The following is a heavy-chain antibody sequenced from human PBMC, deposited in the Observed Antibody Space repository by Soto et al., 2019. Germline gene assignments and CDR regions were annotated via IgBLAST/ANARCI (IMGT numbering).Heavy chain of an antibody. V-gene: IGHV3-21*01. Sequence: GSLRLSCAASGFTFSSYSMNWVRQAPGKGLEWVSSISSSSYIYYADSVKGRFTISRDNAKNSLYLQMNSLRAEDTAVYYCAREGDSPFYYYGMDVWGQGTTVTVSS. D-gene: IGHD3-16*01. CDR3: AREGDSPFYYYGMDV. CDR1: GFTFSSYS. CDR2: ISSSSYI. J-gene: IGHJ6*02.